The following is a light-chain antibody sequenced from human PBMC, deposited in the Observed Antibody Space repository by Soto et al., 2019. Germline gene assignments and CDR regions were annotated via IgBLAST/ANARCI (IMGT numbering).Light chain of an antibody. J-gene: IGKJ1*01. CDR2: KAS. V-gene: IGKV1-5*03. CDR3: QQYNSYRRT. Sequence: DIQMTQSPSTLSASVGDRVTITCRASQSISSWLAWYQQKPGKAPKLLIYKASSLESGVPSRFSGSGSGTAFNLTISSLQPDDFATYYCQQYNSYRRTFGQGTKVEIK. CDR1: QSISSW.